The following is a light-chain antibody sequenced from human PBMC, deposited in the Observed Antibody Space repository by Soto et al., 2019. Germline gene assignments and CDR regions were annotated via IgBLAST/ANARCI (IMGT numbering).Light chain of an antibody. Sequence: EIVLTQSPGTLSLSPGERATLSCRASQSVSSSYLAWYQQKPGQAPRLLIYGASGRATGIPARFSGSGSGTDFTLTISRLEPEDFAVYYCQQYGSSLGLTFGGGTKVEIK. CDR1: QSVSSSY. CDR2: GAS. CDR3: QQYGSSLGLT. V-gene: IGKV3-20*01. J-gene: IGKJ4*01.